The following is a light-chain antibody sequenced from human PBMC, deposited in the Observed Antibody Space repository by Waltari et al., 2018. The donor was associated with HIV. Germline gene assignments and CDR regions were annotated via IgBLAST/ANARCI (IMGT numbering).Light chain of an antibody. CDR1: SSNIGSYY. CDR3: AAWADSLSAEV. V-gene: IGLV1-47*01. J-gene: IGLJ2*01. CDR2: RNN. Sequence: QSVLTQPPSASGTPGQRVTISCSGSSSNIGSYYVYWYQQLPGTAPKLLIYRNNQRPSGVPDRFSGSKSGTSASLAISGLRSEDEADYYCAAWADSLSAEVFGGGTKLTVL.